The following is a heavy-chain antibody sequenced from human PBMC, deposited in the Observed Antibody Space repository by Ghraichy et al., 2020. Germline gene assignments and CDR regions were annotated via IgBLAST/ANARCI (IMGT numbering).Heavy chain of an antibody. V-gene: IGHV3-30*02. CDR3: ARARYSSSWYFDY. J-gene: IGHJ4*02. CDR2: IRYDGSNK. D-gene: IGHD6-13*01. CDR1: GFTFRSSG. Sequence: GGSLRLSCAASGFTFRSSGMHWVRQAPGKGLEWVAFIRYDGSNKYYADSVKGRFTISRDNSKNTLYLQMNSLRAEDTAVYYCARARYSSSWYFDYWGQGTLVTVSS.